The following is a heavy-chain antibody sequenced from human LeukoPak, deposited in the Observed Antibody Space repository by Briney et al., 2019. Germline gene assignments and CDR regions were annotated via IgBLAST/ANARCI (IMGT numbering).Heavy chain of an antibody. CDR2: INSDGSST. J-gene: IGHJ6*03. Sequence: GGSLRLSCAASGFTFSSYWMHWVRQAPGKGLVRVSRINSDGSSTSYADSVKGRFTISRDNAKNTLYLQMNSLRAEDTAVYYCARALYYYMDVWGKGTTVTVSS. CDR1: GFTFSSYW. CDR3: ARALYYYMDV. V-gene: IGHV3-74*01.